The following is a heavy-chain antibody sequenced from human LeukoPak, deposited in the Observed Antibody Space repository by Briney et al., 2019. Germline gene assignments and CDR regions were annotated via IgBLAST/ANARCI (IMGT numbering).Heavy chain of an antibody. Sequence: QTGGSLRLSCSASGFTFSRYAMHWVRQAPGKGLEYVSAISSNGGSTYYADSVKSRFTISRDNSRSTLHLQMSSLRVEDTAVYYCVKDSSSGSYFDYWGQGTLVTVSS. D-gene: IGHD3-10*01. CDR3: VKDSSSGSYFDY. CDR1: GFTFSRYA. CDR2: ISSNGGST. J-gene: IGHJ4*02. V-gene: IGHV3-64D*06.